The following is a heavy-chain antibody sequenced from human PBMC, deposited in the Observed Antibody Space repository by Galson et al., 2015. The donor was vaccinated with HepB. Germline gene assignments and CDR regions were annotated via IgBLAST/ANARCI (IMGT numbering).Heavy chain of an antibody. CDR3: ARAAQFLGNYDY. D-gene: IGHD1-7*01. J-gene: IGHJ4*02. CDR2: INPSGGST. V-gene: IGHV1-46*01. Sequence: SVKVSCKASGYTYTSYYMHWVRQAPGQGLEWMGIINPSGGSTSYAQKFQGRVTMTRDTSTSTVYMELNSLRSEDTAVYYCARAAQFLGNYDYWGQGTLVTVSS. CDR1: GYTYTSYY.